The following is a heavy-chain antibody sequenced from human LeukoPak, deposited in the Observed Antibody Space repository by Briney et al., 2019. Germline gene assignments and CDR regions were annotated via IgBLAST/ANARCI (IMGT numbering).Heavy chain of an antibody. D-gene: IGHD3-10*01. CDR3: ARGTMVRGVIPTSWFDP. J-gene: IGHJ5*02. CDR1: GYNFTAYY. CDR2: INPKSGGT. Sequence: ASVTVSCKASGYNFTAYYIHWVRQAPGQGLEWMGWINPKSGGTITARRFQGRVTMTRNTSISTAYMELSSLRSEDTAVYYCARGTMVRGVIPTSWFDPWGQGTLVTVSS. V-gene: IGHV1-2*02.